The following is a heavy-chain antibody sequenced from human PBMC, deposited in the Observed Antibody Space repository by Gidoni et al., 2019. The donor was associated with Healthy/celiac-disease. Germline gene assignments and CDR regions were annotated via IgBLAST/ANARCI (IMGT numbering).Heavy chain of an antibody. CDR1: GGSISSSSYY. CDR3: ARYIVVVVAATPTNDAFDI. V-gene: IGHV4-39*01. CDR2: IYYSGST. D-gene: IGHD2-15*01. J-gene: IGHJ3*02. Sequence: QLQLQESGPGLVKPSETLSLTCTVPGGSISSSSYYWGWIRQPPGKGLEWIGSIYYSGSTYYNPSLKSRVTISVDTSKNQFSLKLSSVTAADTAVYYCARYIVVVVAATPTNDAFDIWGQGTMVTVSS.